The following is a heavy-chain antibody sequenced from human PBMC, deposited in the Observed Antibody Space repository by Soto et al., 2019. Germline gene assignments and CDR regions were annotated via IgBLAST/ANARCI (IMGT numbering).Heavy chain of an antibody. D-gene: IGHD3-22*01. J-gene: IGHJ6*02. Sequence: PGGSLRLSCSASGISFSSYILNWVRQAPGKGLERVSSITSSSSYIYYADSVRGRFTISRDNAKNSLYLEMISLRAEDTAVYYCATGGDSSGFQSYSYYGMDVWGQGTTVTVSS. CDR1: GISFSSYI. CDR3: ATGGDSSGFQSYSYYGMDV. V-gene: IGHV3-21*01. CDR2: ITSSSSYI.